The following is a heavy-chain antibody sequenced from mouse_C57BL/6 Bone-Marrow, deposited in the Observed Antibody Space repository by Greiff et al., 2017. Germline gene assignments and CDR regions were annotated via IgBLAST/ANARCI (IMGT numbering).Heavy chain of an antibody. CDR2: IDPENGDT. D-gene: IGHD3-2*02. V-gene: IGHV14-4*01. Sequence: EVQLQQSGAELVRPGASVKLSCTASGFNIKDDYMHWVKQRPEQGLEWIGWIDPENGDTEYASKFQGKATITADKSSNTAYLQLSSLTSEDTAVYYCTAAQAYYFDYWGQGTTLTVSS. CDR1: GFNIKDDY. CDR3: TAAQAYYFDY. J-gene: IGHJ2*01.